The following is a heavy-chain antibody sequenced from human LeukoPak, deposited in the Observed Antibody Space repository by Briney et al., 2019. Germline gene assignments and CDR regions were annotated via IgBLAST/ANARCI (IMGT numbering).Heavy chain of an antibody. Sequence: SQTLSLTCTVSGGSISSGGYYWSWIRQPPGKGLEWIGYIYHSGSTYYNPSLKSRVTISVDTSKNQFSLKLSSVTAADTAVYYCAREIPSRITGTTFYFDYWGQGTLVTVSS. V-gene: IGHV4-30-2*01. D-gene: IGHD1-7*01. CDR3: AREIPSRITGTTFYFDY. J-gene: IGHJ4*02. CDR2: IYHSGST. CDR1: GGSISSGGYY.